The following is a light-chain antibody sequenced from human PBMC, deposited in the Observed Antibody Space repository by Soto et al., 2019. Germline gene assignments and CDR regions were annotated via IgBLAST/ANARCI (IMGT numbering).Light chain of an antibody. Sequence: QSALTQPRSVSGSPGQSVTISCTGTSSDVGGYNYVSWYQQHPGKAPKLLIYDVSKRPSGVRDRVYGSNSGNTASLTISGLQAEDEADYYCCSYAGSYTHYVFGAGTKLTVL. CDR3: CSYAGSYTHYV. CDR1: SSDVGGYNY. V-gene: IGLV2-11*01. CDR2: DVS. J-gene: IGLJ1*01.